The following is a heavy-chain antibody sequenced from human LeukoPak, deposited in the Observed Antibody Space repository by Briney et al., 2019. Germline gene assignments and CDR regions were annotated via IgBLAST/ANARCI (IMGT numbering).Heavy chain of an antibody. CDR2: ISYDGSNK. V-gene: IGHV3-30*03. D-gene: IGHD2-8*01. CDR3: ARSYCTNGVCYHFDY. J-gene: IGHJ4*02. CDR1: GFTFSSHG. Sequence: GGSLRLSCAASGFTFSSHGMHWVRQAPGKGLEWVAVISYDGSNKYYADSVKGRFTISRDNSKNTLYLQMNSLRAEDTAVYYCARSYCTNGVCYHFDYWGQGTLVTVSS.